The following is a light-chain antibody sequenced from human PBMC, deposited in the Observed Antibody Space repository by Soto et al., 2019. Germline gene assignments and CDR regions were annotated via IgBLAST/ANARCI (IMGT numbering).Light chain of an antibody. CDR3: EQYGSSPLT. CDR1: QSVSSNY. CDR2: DAS. V-gene: IGKV3-20*01. Sequence: EIVLTQSPGTLSLSPGERATLSCRASQSVSSNYLACYQQKPGQAPRLLISDASTRATGIPDRFSGSGSGTDFTLTISRLEPEDFAVYFCEQYGSSPLTFGPGTKVEIK. J-gene: IGKJ3*01.